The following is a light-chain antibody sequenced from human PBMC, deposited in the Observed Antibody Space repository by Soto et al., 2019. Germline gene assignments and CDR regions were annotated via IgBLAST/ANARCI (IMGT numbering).Light chain of an antibody. J-gene: IGKJ3*01. Sequence: EIVLTQSPATLSLSPGERATLSCRASQSVSSYIAWYQQKPGQAPRLLIYDASNRASGIPARFSGSGSGTDFTLTISSLEPEDFAVYYCQQSSNWLFGPGTKVDLK. V-gene: IGKV3-11*01. CDR1: QSVSSY. CDR2: DAS. CDR3: QQSSNWL.